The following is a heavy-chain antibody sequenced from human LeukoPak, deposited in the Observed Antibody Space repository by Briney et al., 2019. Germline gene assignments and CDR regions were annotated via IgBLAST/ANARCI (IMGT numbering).Heavy chain of an antibody. CDR3: ARGHSTSGFDI. J-gene: IGHJ4*02. CDR2: IHHSGIT. V-gene: IGHV4-34*01. D-gene: IGHD2-2*01. Sequence: SETLSLTCSVSDGSFSGFYCSWIRQVPGKGLEWLGEIHHSGITNYNPSLRSRLTLSEDTPNTQFSLKLTSVTAADTAPYFCARGHSTSGFDIWGRGTQVTVSS. CDR1: DGSFSGFY.